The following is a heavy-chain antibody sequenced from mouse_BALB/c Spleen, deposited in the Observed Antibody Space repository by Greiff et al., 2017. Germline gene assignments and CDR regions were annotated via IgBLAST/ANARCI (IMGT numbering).Heavy chain of an antibody. Sequence: EVQLQESGPGLVKPSQSLSLTCTVTGYSITSDYAWNWIRQFPGNKLEWMGYISYSGSTSYNPSLKSRISITRDTSKNQFFLQLNSVTTEDTATYYCARSGGNFFAYWGQGTLVTVSA. D-gene: IGHD2-1*01. CDR3: ARSGGNFFAY. J-gene: IGHJ3*01. V-gene: IGHV3-2*02. CDR2: ISYSGST. CDR1: GYSITSDYA.